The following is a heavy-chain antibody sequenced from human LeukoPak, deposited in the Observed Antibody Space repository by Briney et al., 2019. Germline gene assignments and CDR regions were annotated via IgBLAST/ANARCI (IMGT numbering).Heavy chain of an antibody. CDR1: GGTFSSYA. CDR2: IIPIFGTA. D-gene: IGHD3-22*01. J-gene: IGHJ5*02. V-gene: IGHV1-69*05. Sequence: VASVKVSCKASGGTFSSYAISWVRQAPGQGLEWMGGIIPIFGTANYAQKFQGRVTITTDESTSTAYMELSSLRSEDTAVYYCARDNTLVVDPWGQGTLVTVSS. CDR3: ARDNTLVVDP.